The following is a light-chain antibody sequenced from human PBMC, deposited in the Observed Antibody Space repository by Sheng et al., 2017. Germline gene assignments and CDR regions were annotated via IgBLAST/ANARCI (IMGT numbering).Light chain of an antibody. CDR1: SLRKYY. Sequence: SSELTQDPDVSVALGQTVRITCQGDSLRKYYASWYQQKPGQAPVLVIYPKNNRPSGIPDRFSGSTSGNTASLTITGAQAEDEAAYHCNSRATSGDHYVFGPGTKVTVL. CDR3: NSRATSGDHYV. J-gene: IGLJ1*01. V-gene: IGLV3-19*01. CDR2: PKN.